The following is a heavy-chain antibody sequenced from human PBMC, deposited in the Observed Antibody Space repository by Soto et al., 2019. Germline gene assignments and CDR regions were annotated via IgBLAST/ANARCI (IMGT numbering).Heavy chain of an antibody. J-gene: IGHJ6*02. V-gene: IGHV3-11*01. CDR3: ASPIGTMVRVFGHYGMDV. D-gene: IGHD3-10*01. Sequence: GGSLRLSCAASGFTFSDYYMSWIRQAPGKGLEWVSYISSSGSTIYYADSVKGRFTISRDNAKNSLYLQMNSLRAEDTAVYYCASPIGTMVRVFGHYGMDVWGQGTTVTVSS. CDR1: GFTFSDYY. CDR2: ISSSGSTI.